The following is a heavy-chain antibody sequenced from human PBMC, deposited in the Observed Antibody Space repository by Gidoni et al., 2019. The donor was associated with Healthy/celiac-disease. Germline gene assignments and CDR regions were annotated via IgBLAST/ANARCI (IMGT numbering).Heavy chain of an antibody. V-gene: IGHV3-21*01. J-gene: IGHJ4*02. Sequence: EVQLVESGGGVVKPGGSLRLSCAASGSPFSSYSMNWVRQAPGKGLEWVSSISSSSSYIYYADSVKGRFTISRDNAKNSLYLQMNSLRAEDTAVYYCARGAIAAAGTFNYWGQGTLVTVSS. D-gene: IGHD6-13*01. CDR1: GSPFSSYS. CDR3: ARGAIAAAGTFNY. CDR2: ISSSSSYI.